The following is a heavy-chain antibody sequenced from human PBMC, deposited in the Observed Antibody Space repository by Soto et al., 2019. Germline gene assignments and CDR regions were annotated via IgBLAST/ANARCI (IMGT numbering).Heavy chain of an antibody. CDR1: GGSLSSSSYY. V-gene: IGHV4-39*01. J-gene: IGHJ6*02. CDR2: IYYSGST. Sequence: SSETLSLTCTVSGGSLSSSSYYWGWIRQPPGKGLEWIGSIYYSGSTYYNPSLKSRVTISVDTSKNQFSLKLSSVTAADTAVYYCARLLRHNYYGMDVWGQGTTVTVSS. D-gene: IGHD5-12*01. CDR3: ARLLRHNYYGMDV.